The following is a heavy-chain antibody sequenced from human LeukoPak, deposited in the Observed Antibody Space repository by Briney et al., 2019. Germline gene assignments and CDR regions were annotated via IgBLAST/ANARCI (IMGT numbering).Heavy chain of an antibody. J-gene: IGHJ4*02. D-gene: IGHD5-24*01. CDR3: ARERGYRGDGYNFGY. CDR1: GYTFTSYY. Sequence: ASVKVSCKASGYTFTSYYMHWVRQAPGQGLEWMGIINPSGGSTSYAQKFQGRVTMTRDTSTSTVYMELSSLRSADTAVYYCARERGYRGDGYNFGYWGQGTLVTVSS. CDR2: INPSGGST. V-gene: IGHV1-46*03.